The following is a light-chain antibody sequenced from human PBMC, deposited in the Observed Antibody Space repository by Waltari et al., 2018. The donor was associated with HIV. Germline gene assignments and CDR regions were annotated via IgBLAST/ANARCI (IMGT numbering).Light chain of an antibody. Sequence: QSALTQPRSVSGSPGQSVTISCTGTSGDLGNHNFFSWYQHHPDTAPKLVIYDVSKRPSGVPARFSGSKSANTASLTISGLRAEDEADYYCCAYAGGWVFGGGTEVTVL. V-gene: IGLV2-11*01. CDR2: DVS. J-gene: IGLJ3*02. CDR3: CAYAGGWV. CDR1: SGDLGNHNF.